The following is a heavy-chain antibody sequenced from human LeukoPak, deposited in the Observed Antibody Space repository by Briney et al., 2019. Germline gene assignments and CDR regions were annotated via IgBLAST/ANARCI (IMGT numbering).Heavy chain of an antibody. CDR1: GYTFTSYY. Sequence: ASVKVSCKASGYTFTSYYMHWVRQAPGQGLEWMGIINPSGGSTSYAQKFQGRVTMTRDMSTSTVYMELSSLRSEDTAVYYCARGGSGSYYRADYFDYWGQGTLVTVSS. CDR3: ARGGSGSYYRADYFDY. CDR2: INPSGGST. J-gene: IGHJ4*02. D-gene: IGHD1-26*01. V-gene: IGHV1-46*01.